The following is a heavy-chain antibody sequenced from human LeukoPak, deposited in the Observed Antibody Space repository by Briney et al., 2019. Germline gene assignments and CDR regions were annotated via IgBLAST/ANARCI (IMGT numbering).Heavy chain of an antibody. CDR1: GFSISNYW. CDR3: ARDQFHYYGMDV. J-gene: IGHJ6*02. V-gene: IGHV3-7*01. Sequence: SGGSLRLSCAVSGFSISNYWMTWVRQAPGKGLEWLANIKQDGSEKYYADSAKGRFTISRDNAKNSVYLQMNSLRGEDTGVYYCARDQFHYYGMDVWGQGTTVTVSS. CDR2: IKQDGSEK.